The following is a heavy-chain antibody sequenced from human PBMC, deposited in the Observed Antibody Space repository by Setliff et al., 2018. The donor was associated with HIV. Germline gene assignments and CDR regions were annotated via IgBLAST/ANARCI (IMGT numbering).Heavy chain of an antibody. CDR1: GFTFSTYS. V-gene: IGHV3-30*18. J-gene: IGHJ4*02. D-gene: IGHD6-13*01. CDR3: AKATGLGAAGKIDS. Sequence: LRLSCAASGFTFSTYSMNWVRQSPGKGLECVALIYYDGSSQYYADSVKGRFTISRDNSKNTLFLQMDRLRAEDTALYYCAKATGLGAAGKIDSWGQGTLVTVSS. CDR2: IYYDGSSQ.